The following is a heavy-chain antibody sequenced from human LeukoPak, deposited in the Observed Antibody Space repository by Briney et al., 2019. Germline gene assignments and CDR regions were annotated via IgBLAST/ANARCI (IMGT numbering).Heavy chain of an antibody. V-gene: IGHV3-23*01. CDR1: GFTVSSNY. J-gene: IGHJ4*02. Sequence: GGSLRLSCAASGFTVSSNYMSWVRQAPGKGLEWVSAISGSGGSTYYADSVKGRFTISRDNSKNTLYLQMNSLRAEDTAVYYCAKIRDIGYCSSTSCYDSGFDYWGQGTLVTVSS. D-gene: IGHD2-2*01. CDR3: AKIRDIGYCSSTSCYDSGFDY. CDR2: ISGSGGST.